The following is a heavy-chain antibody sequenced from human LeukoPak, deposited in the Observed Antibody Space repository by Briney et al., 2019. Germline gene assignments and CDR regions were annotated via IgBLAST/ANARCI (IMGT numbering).Heavy chain of an antibody. CDR3: ARKGWGYYEYYFDY. V-gene: IGHV3-7*01. D-gene: IGHD3-22*01. CDR2: IKQDRSEK. J-gene: IGHJ4*02. CDR1: GFTLSNYW. Sequence: GGSLRLSCAPSGFTLSNYWMSSVREAPGQGLELVANIKQDRSEKYYVDSVKGRFTISRDNAKNSLYLQMNSLRAEDTAVYYCARKGWGYYEYYFDYWGQGTLVTVSS.